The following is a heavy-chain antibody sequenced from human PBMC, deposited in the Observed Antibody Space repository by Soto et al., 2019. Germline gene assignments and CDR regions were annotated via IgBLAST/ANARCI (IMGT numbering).Heavy chain of an antibody. CDR1: GGSISSGDYY. V-gene: IGHV4-30-4*01. Sequence: SETLSLTCTVSGGSISSGDYYWSWIRQPPGKGLEWIGYIYYSGSTYYNPSLKSRVTISVDTSKNQFSLKLTSVTAADTAVYYCATRTNYDYVWGSPRGAFDIWGQGTMVTVSS. J-gene: IGHJ3*02. CDR3: ATRTNYDYVWGSPRGAFDI. D-gene: IGHD3-16*01. CDR2: IYYSGST.